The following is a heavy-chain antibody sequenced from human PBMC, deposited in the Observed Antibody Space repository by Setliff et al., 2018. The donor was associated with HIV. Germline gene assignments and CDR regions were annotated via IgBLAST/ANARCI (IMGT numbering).Heavy chain of an antibody. D-gene: IGHD3-10*01. CDR2: IHYGGGT. J-gene: IGHJ6*03. CDR1: GGSISNYY. V-gene: IGHV4-59*01. Sequence: SETLSLTCSISGGSISNYYWVWIRQSPEKGLEWIGHIHYGGGTYYNPSLESRVSISRDTSKNQFSLNLRDVTAGDTAPYYCARAVIRREDRGMWTKLWSAPNHMDVWGKGITVTVS. CDR3: ARAVIRREDRGMWTKLWSAPNHMDV.